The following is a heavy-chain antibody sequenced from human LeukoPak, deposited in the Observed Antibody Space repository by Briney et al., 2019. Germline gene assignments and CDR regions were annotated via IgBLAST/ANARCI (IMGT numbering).Heavy chain of an antibody. D-gene: IGHD2-8*01. V-gene: IGHV3-21*01. CDR3: AIDGAPDIVLMVNPHRCQDY. Sequence: GGTLRLSCAASRFTFSSYSMNWVRQAPGKGLEWVSCISSSSSYKYYAALVRRRITFSRANTKNFLFQPRNSPSAETTADYCCAIDGAPDIVLMVNPHRCQDYGGQGTLVTVSS. CDR2: ISSSSSYK. J-gene: IGHJ4*02. CDR1: RFTFSSYS.